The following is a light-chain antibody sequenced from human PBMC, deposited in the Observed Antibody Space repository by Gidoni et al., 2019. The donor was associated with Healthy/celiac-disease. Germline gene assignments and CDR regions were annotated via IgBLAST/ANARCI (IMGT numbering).Light chain of an antibody. V-gene: IGKV1-39*01. CDR3: QQSYSTPPWT. CDR1: QSISSY. Sequence: DIQMTQSPSSLSASVGDRVTITCRASQSISSYLNWYQQKPGKAPKLLIYAASSLRSGVPSRFSGSVSGTDFTLTISSLQPEDFATYYCQQSYSTPPWTFGQGTKVEIK. J-gene: IGKJ1*01. CDR2: AAS.